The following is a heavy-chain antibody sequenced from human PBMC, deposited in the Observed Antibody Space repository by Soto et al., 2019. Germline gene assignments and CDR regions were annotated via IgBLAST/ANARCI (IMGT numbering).Heavy chain of an antibody. Sequence: QVQLQESGPGLVKPSETLSLTCTVSGGSISSYYWSWIRQPPGKGLEWVGYIYYSGITNSNPSLKSRVTISVDTSEIQFSMKLSSVTAADAAVYYCARYKSNYYYGMDVLGQGTTVTVSS. V-gene: IGHV4-59*01. D-gene: IGHD1-20*01. CDR2: IYYSGIT. CDR3: ARYKSNYYYGMDV. CDR1: GGSISSYY. J-gene: IGHJ6*02.